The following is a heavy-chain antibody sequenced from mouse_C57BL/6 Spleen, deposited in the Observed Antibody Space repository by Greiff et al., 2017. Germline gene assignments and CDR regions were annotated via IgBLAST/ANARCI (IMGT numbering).Heavy chain of an antibody. V-gene: IGHV14-1*01. CDR1: GFNIKDYY. CDR2: IDPEDGDT. CDR3: TTQYYGNYDAMDY. Sequence: VQLQQSGAELVRPGASVKLSCTASGFNIKDYYMHWVKQRPEQGLEWIGRIDPEDGDTEYAPKFQGKATMTADTSSNTAYLQLSSLTSEDTAVYYCTTQYYGNYDAMDYWGQGTSVTVSS. J-gene: IGHJ4*01. D-gene: IGHD2-1*01.